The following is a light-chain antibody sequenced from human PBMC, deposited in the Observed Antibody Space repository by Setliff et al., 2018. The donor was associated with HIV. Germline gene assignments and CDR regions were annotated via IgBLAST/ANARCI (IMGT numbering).Light chain of an antibody. J-gene: IGLJ1*01. CDR3: CSYAGGNTFV. CDR2: EVS. V-gene: IGLV2-23*02. CDR1: ISDVENYNL. Sequence: QSVLTQPASVSGSPGQPITLSCTGTISDVENYNLVSWYQQHPGKAPKLMIAEVSKRPSGVSNRFSGSKSGNTASLTISGLQAEDEADYYCCSYAGGNTFVFGTGTKVTVL.